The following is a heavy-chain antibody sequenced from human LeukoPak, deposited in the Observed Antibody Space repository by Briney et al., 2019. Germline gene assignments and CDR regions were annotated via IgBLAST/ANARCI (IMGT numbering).Heavy chain of an antibody. D-gene: IGHD3-10*01. Sequence: GGSLRLSCAASGFTVSSNYMSWVRQAPGKGLKWVSVIYSGGSTYYADSVKGRFTISRDNSKNTLYLQMNSLRAEDTAVYYCARGKGENYYYYYYMDVWGKGTTVTVSS. CDR2: IYSGGST. V-gene: IGHV3-66*02. J-gene: IGHJ6*03. CDR1: GFTVSSNY. CDR3: ARGKGENYYYYYYMDV.